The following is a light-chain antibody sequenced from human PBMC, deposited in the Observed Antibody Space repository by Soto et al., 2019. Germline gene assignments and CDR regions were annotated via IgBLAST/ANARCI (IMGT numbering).Light chain of an antibody. V-gene: IGKV1-5*01. CDR2: GVS. CDR1: QSVSGW. J-gene: IGKJ1*01. CDR3: QQYSSYPWT. Sequence: IQMTQSPSTPARSGGDRVGIPCRASQSVSGWLAWYQQKPGKAPKLLIYGVSSLETGVPSRFSGSGSGTEFTLAISSLQPDDFATYYCQQYSSYPWTFGQGTKVDI.